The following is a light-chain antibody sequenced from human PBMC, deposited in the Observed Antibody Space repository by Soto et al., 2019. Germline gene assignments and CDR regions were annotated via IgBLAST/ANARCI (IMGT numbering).Light chain of an antibody. CDR3: QTWGTGFQV. CDR2: LNNDGSN. J-gene: IGLJ2*01. Sequence: QSVLTQPPSASASLGAPVKLTSTLSSGHSSYAIAWHQKQPEKGPRYWMDLNNDGSNTKGDGIPDRFSGSSSGAERYLIVSSLQSEDEADYYCQTWGTGFQVFGGGTKLTVL. CDR1: SGHSSYA. V-gene: IGLV4-69*01.